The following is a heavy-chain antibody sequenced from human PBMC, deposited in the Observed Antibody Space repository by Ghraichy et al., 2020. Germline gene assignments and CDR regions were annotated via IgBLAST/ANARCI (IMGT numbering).Heavy chain of an antibody. V-gene: IGHV3-7*01. CDR3: AGNSNRRYFDL. Sequence: GGSLRLSCAASGFTFSSYWMSWVRQAPGKGLEWVANIKQDGSEEYYVDSVKGRLTISRDNAQNSLYLQMNSLRAEDTAVYYGAGNSNRRYFDLWGRGTLVTGSS. J-gene: IGHJ2*01. D-gene: IGHD1-14*01. CDR2: IKQDGSEE. CDR1: GFTFSSYW.